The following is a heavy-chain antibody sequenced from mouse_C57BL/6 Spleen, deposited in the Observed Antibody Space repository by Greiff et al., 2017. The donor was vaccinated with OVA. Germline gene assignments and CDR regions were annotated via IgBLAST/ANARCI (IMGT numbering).Heavy chain of an antibody. D-gene: IGHD1-1*01. J-gene: IGHJ2*01. CDR1: GYTFTSYD. V-gene: IGHV1-85*01. Sequence: VKLVESGPELVKPGASVKLSCKASGYTFTSYDINWVKQRPGQGLEWIGWIYPRDGSTKYNEKFKGKATLTVDTSSSTAYMELHSLTSEDSAVYFCARDYGGDYWGQGTTLTVSS. CDR3: ARDYGGDY. CDR2: IYPRDGST.